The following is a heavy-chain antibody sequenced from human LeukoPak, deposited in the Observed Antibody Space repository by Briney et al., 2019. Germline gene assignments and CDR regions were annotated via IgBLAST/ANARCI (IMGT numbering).Heavy chain of an antibody. CDR3: ATLGGETRGANFDY. J-gene: IGHJ4*02. CDR2: IYYSGST. V-gene: IGHV4-59*08. CDR1: GGSISSYY. Sequence: SETPSLTCTVSGGSISSYYWSWIRQPPGKGLEWIGYIYYSGSTNYNPSLKSRVTISVDTSKNQFSLKLSSVTAADTAVYYCATLGGETRGANFDYWGQGTLVTVSS. D-gene: IGHD3-10*01.